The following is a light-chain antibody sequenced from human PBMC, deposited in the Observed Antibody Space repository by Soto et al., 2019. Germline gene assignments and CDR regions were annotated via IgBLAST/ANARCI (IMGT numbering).Light chain of an antibody. CDR1: QSVSIY. J-gene: IGKJ4*02. CDR2: DAS. Sequence: EVVSTQSPATVSLSLGERATLSCRASQSVSIYLARYQQKPGQAPRLLIYDASNRASDIPARFSGSGPEPDFTLTITSLEPEDFAIYYCQQRSNWPLTFGGGTKGDIK. V-gene: IGKV3-11*01. CDR3: QQRSNWPLT.